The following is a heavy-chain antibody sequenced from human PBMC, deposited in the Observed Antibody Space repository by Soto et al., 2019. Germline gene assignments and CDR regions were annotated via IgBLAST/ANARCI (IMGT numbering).Heavy chain of an antibody. CDR3: AKGCSGGSCYSDS. CDR1: GFTFSRYG. Sequence: QVQLVESGGGVVQPGRSLRLSCAASGFTFSRYGMHWVRQAPGKGLEWVAVISYDGSNKYYGDTVKGRFTVSRDTSKNTLYLQMNSLRAEDTAVYYCAKGCSGGSCYSDSWGQGTLVTVSS. D-gene: IGHD2-15*01. CDR2: ISYDGSNK. V-gene: IGHV3-30*18. J-gene: IGHJ4*02.